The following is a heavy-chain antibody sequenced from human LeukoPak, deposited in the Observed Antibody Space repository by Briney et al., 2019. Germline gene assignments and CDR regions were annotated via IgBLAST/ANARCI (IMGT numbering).Heavy chain of an antibody. V-gene: IGHV3-33*01. Sequence: TGGSLRLSCAASGFTFRNYGMHWVRQTPGKGLEWVAIIWYDGSEKYYADSVRGRFTISRDNSRNTVYLQMNSLRVEDTAVYYCARDSYQLHTGEFDYWGQGTLVTVSS. D-gene: IGHD2-2*01. CDR2: IWYDGSEK. CDR3: ARDSYQLHTGEFDY. J-gene: IGHJ4*02. CDR1: GFTFRNYG.